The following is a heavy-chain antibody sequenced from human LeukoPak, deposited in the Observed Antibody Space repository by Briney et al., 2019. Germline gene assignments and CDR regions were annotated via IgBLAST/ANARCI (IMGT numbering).Heavy chain of an antibody. CDR3: ASSPHYYGSGRSPPTY. Sequence: PSETLSLTCTVSGGSISSYYWSWIRQPPGKGLEWIGYIYYSGSTNYNPSLKSRVTISVDTSKDQFSLKLSSVTAADTAVYYCASSPHYYGSGRSPPTYWGQGTLVTVSS. V-gene: IGHV4-59*08. D-gene: IGHD3-10*01. CDR1: GGSISSYY. CDR2: IYYSGST. J-gene: IGHJ4*02.